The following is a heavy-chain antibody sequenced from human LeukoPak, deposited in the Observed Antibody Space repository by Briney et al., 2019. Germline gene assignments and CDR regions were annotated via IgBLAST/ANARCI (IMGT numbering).Heavy chain of an antibody. J-gene: IGHJ6*03. D-gene: IGHD6-19*01. CDR1: GFTFSSYG. CDR3: AKGGGWYRFTSTGYYYMDV. V-gene: IGHV3-30*18. CDR2: ISYDGSNK. Sequence: PGGTLRLSCAASGFTFSSYGMHWVRQAPGKGLEWVAVISYDGSNKYYADSVKGRFTISRDNSKNTLYLQMNSLRAEDTAVYYCAKGGGWYRFTSTGYYYMDVWGKGTTVTVSS.